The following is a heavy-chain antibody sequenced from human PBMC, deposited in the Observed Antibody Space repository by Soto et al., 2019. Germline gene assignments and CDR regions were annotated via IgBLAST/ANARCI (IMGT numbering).Heavy chain of an antibody. Sequence: QVQLQESGPGLVMPSQTLSLTCTVSGDSVSSGGYYWNWIRQPPGRGLEWLGYIYDSETTYYNPSLESRLSISVDASKNQFSLKVTSVTPADTAVYYCARENFGVIIHDAFDLWGQGTMVTVSS. CDR1: GDSVSSGGYY. J-gene: IGHJ3*01. CDR3: ARENFGVIIHDAFDL. V-gene: IGHV4-31*03. D-gene: IGHD2-8*01. CDR2: IYDSETT.